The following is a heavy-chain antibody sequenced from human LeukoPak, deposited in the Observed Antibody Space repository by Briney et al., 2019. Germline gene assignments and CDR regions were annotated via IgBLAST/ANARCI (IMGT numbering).Heavy chain of an antibody. CDR3: ARGSGPPLEYCGGDCYPAGFFDY. J-gene: IGHJ4*02. D-gene: IGHD2-21*02. Sequence: SETLSLTCAVYGGSFSGYYWSWIRQPPGKGLEWIGEINHSGSTNYNPSLKSRATISVDTSKNQFSLKLSSVTAADTAVYYCARGSGPPLEYCGGDCYPAGFFDYWGQGTLVTVSS. V-gene: IGHV4-34*01. CDR2: INHSGST. CDR1: GGSFSGYY.